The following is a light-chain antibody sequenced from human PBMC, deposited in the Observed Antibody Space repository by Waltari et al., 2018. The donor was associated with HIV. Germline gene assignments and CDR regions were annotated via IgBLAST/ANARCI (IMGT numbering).Light chain of an antibody. Sequence: QSALTQPASVSGSPGQSITISSTGTSSDVGGYNYVSWYQQHPGKAPKLMIYEVTNRPSGVSNRFSGSKSGNTASLTISGLQAEDEADYYCNSYTISSTLGVFGGGTKLTVL. J-gene: IGLJ3*02. CDR2: EVT. CDR1: SSDVGGYNY. V-gene: IGLV2-14*01. CDR3: NSYTISSTLGV.